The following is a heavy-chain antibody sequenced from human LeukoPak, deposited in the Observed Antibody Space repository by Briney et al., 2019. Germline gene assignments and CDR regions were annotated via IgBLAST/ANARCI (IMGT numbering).Heavy chain of an antibody. CDR1: GFTFSSYR. J-gene: IGHJ4*02. D-gene: IGHD3-10*01. CDR2: ISSSSIYI. CDR3: ARVLYGSGSYYLDY. V-gene: IGHV3-21*01. Sequence: PGGSLRLSCAASGFTFSSYRMSWVRQAPGNGLEWVSSISSSSIYIYYADSVKGRFTISRDNAKNSLYLQMNSLRAEDTAVYYCARVLYGSGSYYLDYWGQGTLVTVSS.